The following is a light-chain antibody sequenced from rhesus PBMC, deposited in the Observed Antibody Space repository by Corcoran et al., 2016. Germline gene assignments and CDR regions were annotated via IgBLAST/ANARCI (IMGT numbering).Light chain of an antibody. CDR2: GAS. V-gene: IGKV3-53*02. Sequence: QVILTQSPVTLSLSPGERATLSCRASQSVITYLAWYQQKPWQPPKLLIYGASRRAPGIPDRFSGRVSGTEFILTISSLEPEDFAVYYCQTYDTSPLTFGGGTKVELK. CDR1: QSVITY. CDR3: QTYDTSPLT. J-gene: IGKJ4*01.